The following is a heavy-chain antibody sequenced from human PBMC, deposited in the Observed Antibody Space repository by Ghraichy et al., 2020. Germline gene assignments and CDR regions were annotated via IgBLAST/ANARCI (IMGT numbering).Heavy chain of an antibody. Sequence: SETLSLTCTVSGGSISSYYWSWIRQPPGKGLEWIGYIYYSGSTNYNPSLKSRVTISVDTSKNQFSLKLSSVTAADTAVYYCARAGPLFWSGPTMEYYFDYWGQGTLVTVSS. CDR1: GGSISSYY. D-gene: IGHD3-3*01. V-gene: IGHV4-59*01. J-gene: IGHJ4*02. CDR2: IYYSGST. CDR3: ARAGPLFWSGPTMEYYFDY.